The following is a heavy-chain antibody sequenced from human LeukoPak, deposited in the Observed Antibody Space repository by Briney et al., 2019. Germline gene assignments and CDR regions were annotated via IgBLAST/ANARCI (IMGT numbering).Heavy chain of an antibody. CDR2: INPNSGGT. Sequence: ASVKVSCKASGYTFTGYYMHWVRQAPGQGLEWMGRINPNSGGTNYAQKFQGRVTMTRDTSISTAYMELRSLRSDDTAVYYCARDLPKATIGGYFDYWGQGTLVTVSS. J-gene: IGHJ4*02. V-gene: IGHV1-2*06. CDR1: GYTFTGYY. CDR3: ARDLPKATIGGYFDY. D-gene: IGHD5-12*01.